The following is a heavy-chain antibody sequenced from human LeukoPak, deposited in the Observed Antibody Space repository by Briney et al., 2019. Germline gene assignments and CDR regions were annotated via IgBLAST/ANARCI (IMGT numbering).Heavy chain of an antibody. CDR3: ARHEAGYYFDY. Sequence: SVKVSCKASGGTFSSNAISWVRQAPGQGLEWVGRSIPITGIVDNAQKFQGRVTITADKFTSTAYMELSSLRSEDTAVYYCARHEAGYYFDYWGQGTLVTVSS. CDR1: GGTFSSNA. J-gene: IGHJ4*02. CDR2: SIPITGIV. V-gene: IGHV1-69*04.